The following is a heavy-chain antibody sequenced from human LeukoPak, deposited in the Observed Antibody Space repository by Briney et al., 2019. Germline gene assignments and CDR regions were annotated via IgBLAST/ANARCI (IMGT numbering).Heavy chain of an antibody. CDR3: ARSGIAAADDY. CDR1: GFTFDDYG. Sequence: PGGSLRLSCAASGFTFDDYGMSWVRHAPGKGLEWVSGINWNGGSTGYADSVKGRFTIFRDNAKNSLYLQMNSLRAEDTALYYCARSGIAAADDYWGQGTLVTVSS. V-gene: IGHV3-20*04. CDR2: INWNGGST. J-gene: IGHJ4*02. D-gene: IGHD6-13*01.